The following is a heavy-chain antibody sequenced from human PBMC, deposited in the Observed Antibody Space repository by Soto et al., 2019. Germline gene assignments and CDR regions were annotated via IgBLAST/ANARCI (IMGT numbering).Heavy chain of an antibody. D-gene: IGHD3-9*01. CDR3: ARVTTIYFDY. CDR2: IKQDGSEK. Sequence: GGSLRPSCAASGFTFSGYWMSWVRQAPGKGLEWVANIKQDGSEKYYVDSVKGRFTISRDNAKNSLYLQMNSLRAEDTAVYYCARVTTIYFDYWGQGTLVTVSS. CDR1: GFTFSGYW. J-gene: IGHJ4*02. V-gene: IGHV3-7*03.